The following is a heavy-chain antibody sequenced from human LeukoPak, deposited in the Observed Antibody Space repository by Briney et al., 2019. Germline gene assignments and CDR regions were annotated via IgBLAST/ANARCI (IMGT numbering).Heavy chain of an antibody. CDR2: IYYSGST. CDR3: ANIAPGIVAPEEPFDC. CDR1: GGSISTYY. Sequence: SETLSLTCSVSGGSISTYYWSWVRQPPGKGLEWIGYIYYSGSTNYNPSLKSRVTISVDTSKNQFSLKLSSVTAADTAMYYCANIAPGIVAPEEPFDCWGQGTLVTVSS. D-gene: IGHD3-22*01. J-gene: IGHJ4*02. V-gene: IGHV4-59*01.